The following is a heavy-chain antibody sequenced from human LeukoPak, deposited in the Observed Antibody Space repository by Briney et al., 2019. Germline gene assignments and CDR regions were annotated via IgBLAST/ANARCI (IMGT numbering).Heavy chain of an antibody. CDR2: IRQDGNEK. Sequence: GGSLRLSCAASGFTFSNYWMSWVRQAPGKGLEWVANIRQDGNEKYYVGSVRGRFNISRDNAKNSLYLQMNSLRAEDTAVYYCARHYDILTGTFPYYWGQGTLVTVSS. CDR3: ARHYDILTGTFPYY. CDR1: GFTFSNYW. V-gene: IGHV3-7*03. J-gene: IGHJ4*02. D-gene: IGHD3-9*01.